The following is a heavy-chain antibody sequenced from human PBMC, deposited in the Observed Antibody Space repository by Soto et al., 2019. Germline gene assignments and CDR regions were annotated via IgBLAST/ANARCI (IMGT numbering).Heavy chain of an antibody. Sequence: EVQLVESGGGLVQPGGSLRLSCAASGFTFSSYEMNWVRQAPGKGLEWVSYISSSGGSTYYADSVKGRFTISRDNSKNTLYLQMNSLRAEDTAVYYCAKGSGAWEGGLDYWGQGTLVTVSS. J-gene: IGHJ4*02. D-gene: IGHD1-26*01. CDR2: ISSSGGST. V-gene: IGHV3-23*04. CDR1: GFTFSSYE. CDR3: AKGSGAWEGGLDY.